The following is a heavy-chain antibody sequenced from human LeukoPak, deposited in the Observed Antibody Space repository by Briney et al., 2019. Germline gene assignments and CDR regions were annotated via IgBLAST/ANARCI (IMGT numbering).Heavy chain of an antibody. CDR2: ITYDGSNK. V-gene: IGHV3-30-3*01. J-gene: IGHJ6*02. D-gene: IGHD3-10*01. CDR3: ARARVRYYCGSRGMDV. Sequence: GGSLRLSCAASGFTFSSYAMHWVRQAPGKGLEWVAVITYDGSNKYYADSVKGRFTISRDNSKNTLYLQMNSLRAEDTAVYYCARARVRYYCGSRGMDVWGQGTTVTGSS. CDR1: GFTFSSYA.